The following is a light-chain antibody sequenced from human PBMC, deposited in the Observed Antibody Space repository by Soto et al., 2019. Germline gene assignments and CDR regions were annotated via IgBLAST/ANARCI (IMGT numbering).Light chain of an antibody. V-gene: IGKV3-20*01. CDR2: GAS. J-gene: IGKJ1*01. CDR1: QSISSSY. Sequence: EIVSTQSPGTLSLSPGKRATLSCRASQSISSSYLAWYQQKPGQAPRLLIYGASSRATGIPDRFSGSGSGTDFTLTISRLEPEDFAVYYCQQYGSSQTFGQGTKVDIK. CDR3: QQYGSSQT.